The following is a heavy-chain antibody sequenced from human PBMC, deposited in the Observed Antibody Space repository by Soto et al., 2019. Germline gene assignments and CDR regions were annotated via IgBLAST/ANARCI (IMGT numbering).Heavy chain of an antibody. J-gene: IGHJ1*01. CDR2: IYYSGST. CDR1: GGSISSGGDY. Sequence: QVQLQESGPGLVKPSQTLSLTCTVSGGSISSGGDYWSWIRQHPGKGLEWIGYIYYSGSTYYNPSLKSRVTISVDTSKNQFSLKLSSFTAADTDVYYCASGDSSGYYYPEGGYFQHWGQGNLVTVSS. D-gene: IGHD3-22*01. V-gene: IGHV4-31*03. CDR3: ASGDSSGYYYPEGGYFQH.